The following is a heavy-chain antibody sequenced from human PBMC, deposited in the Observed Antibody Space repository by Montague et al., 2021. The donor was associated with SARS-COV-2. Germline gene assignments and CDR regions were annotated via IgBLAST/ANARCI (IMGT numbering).Heavy chain of an antibody. CDR2: ILHSGTA. V-gene: IGHV4-4*02. Sequence: SETLSLTCAVSGGSIKTYIWWSWVRQAPGKGLEWLGEILHSGTANYNPSLKSRVTISVDKSRNEFSLKLSSLTAADTAVYFCAKDVSLSVAALGSWGQGTLVTVSS. J-gene: IGHJ4*02. CDR1: GGSIKTYIW. D-gene: IGHD6-19*01. CDR3: AKDVSLSVAALGS.